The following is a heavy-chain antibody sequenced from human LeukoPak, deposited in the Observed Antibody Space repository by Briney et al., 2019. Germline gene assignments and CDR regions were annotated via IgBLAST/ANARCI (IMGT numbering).Heavy chain of an antibody. V-gene: IGHV4-34*01. CDR1: GGSFSGYY. CDR3: ASSYYDILTGYYTDY. CDR2: INHSGST. Sequence: SETLSLTCAVYGGSFSGYYWSWIRQPPGKGLEWIGEINHSGSTNYNPSLKSRVTISVDTSKNQFSLKPSSVTAADTAVYYCASSYYDILTGYYTDYWGQGTLVTVSS. D-gene: IGHD3-9*01. J-gene: IGHJ4*02.